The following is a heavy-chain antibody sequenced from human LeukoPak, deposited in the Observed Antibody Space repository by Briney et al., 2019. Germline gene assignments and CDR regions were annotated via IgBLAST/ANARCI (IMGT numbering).Heavy chain of an antibody. V-gene: IGHV4-4*07. J-gene: IGHJ4*02. CDR1: NGSISIYY. CDR3: AREITVTRPFDY. CDR2: ISASGST. D-gene: IGHD4-17*01. Sequence: SETLSLTCTVSNGSISIYYWSWVRQPAGKGLEWIGRISASGSTNYDPSLKSRVTMSLDTSKNQLSLKLSSVTAADTAVYCCAREITVTRPFDYWGPGTLVTVSS.